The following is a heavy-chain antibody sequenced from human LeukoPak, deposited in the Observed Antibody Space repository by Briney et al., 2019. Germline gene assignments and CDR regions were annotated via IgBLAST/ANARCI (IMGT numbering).Heavy chain of an antibody. Sequence: GRSLRLSCAASGFTFSSYGMHWVRQAPGKGLEWVAVISYDGSNKYYADSVKGRFTISRDNSKNTLYLQMNSLRAEDTAVYYCARDLEGELLPGYWGQGTLVTVSS. CDR1: GFTFSSYG. CDR3: ARDLEGELLPGY. CDR2: ISYDGSNK. D-gene: IGHD1-26*01. J-gene: IGHJ4*02. V-gene: IGHV3-30*03.